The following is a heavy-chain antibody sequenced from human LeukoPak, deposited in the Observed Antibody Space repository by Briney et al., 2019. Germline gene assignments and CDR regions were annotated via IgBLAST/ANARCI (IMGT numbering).Heavy chain of an antibody. CDR2: IKQDGSEK. Sequence: GSLRLSCAASGFTFSSYWMSWVRQAPGKGLEWVANIKQDGSEKYYVDSVKGRFTISRDNAKNSLYLQMNSLRAEDTAVYYCARDIAVAGTGFFGYWGQGTLVTVSS. CDR1: GFTFSSYW. V-gene: IGHV3-7*01. CDR3: ARDIAVAGTGFFGY. D-gene: IGHD6-19*01. J-gene: IGHJ4*02.